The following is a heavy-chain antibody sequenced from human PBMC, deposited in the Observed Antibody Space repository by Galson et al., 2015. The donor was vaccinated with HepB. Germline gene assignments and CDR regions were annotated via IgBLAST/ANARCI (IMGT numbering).Heavy chain of an antibody. J-gene: IGHJ4*02. V-gene: IGHV1-69*02. CDR1: GGTFSNYI. Sequence: SVKVSCKASGGTFSNYIISWVRQAPGQGLEWMGKIIPLFGVSNYAQDFQDRVTITADKSTNITDMEMHSLTSGDTAVYFCVINYFDTSGYFDFWGQGTLVTGSS. CDR3: VINYFDTSGYFDF. D-gene: IGHD3-22*01. CDR2: IIPLFGVS.